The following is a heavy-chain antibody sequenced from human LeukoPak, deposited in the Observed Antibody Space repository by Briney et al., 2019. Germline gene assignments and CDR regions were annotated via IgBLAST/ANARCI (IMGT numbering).Heavy chain of an antibody. J-gene: IGHJ4*02. V-gene: IGHV4-61*02. Sequence: SETLSLTCTVSGGSISSGTYYWSWIRQPAGRGQEWVGRIYTSGSTNYNPSLQGRVTISVDTSKNQVSLKLGAVTAADTAVYYRARGTGYGSGSSYHPDVPDYWGQGNLVTVSS. CDR3: ARGTGYGSGSSYHPDVPDY. D-gene: IGHD3-10*01. CDR1: GGSISSGTYY. CDR2: IYTSGST.